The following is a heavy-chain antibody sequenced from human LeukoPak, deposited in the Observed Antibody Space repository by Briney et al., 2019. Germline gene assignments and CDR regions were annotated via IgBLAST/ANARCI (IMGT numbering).Heavy chain of an antibody. D-gene: IGHD2-15*01. CDR2: ISSSSSYI. CDR1: GFTFSSYS. Sequence: GGSLRLSCAASGFTFSSYSMNWVRQAPGKGLEWVSSISSSSSYIYYADSVKGRFTISRDNAKNSLYLQMNSLRAEDTAVYYCARDRNRHCSGGSCYLWFDPWGQGTLVTVSS. J-gene: IGHJ5*02. V-gene: IGHV3-21*01. CDR3: ARDRNRHCSGGSCYLWFDP.